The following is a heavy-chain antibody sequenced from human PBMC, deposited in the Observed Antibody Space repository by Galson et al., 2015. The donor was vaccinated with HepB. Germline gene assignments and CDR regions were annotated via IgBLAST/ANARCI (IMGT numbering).Heavy chain of an antibody. CDR2: FDPEDGET. CDR1: GYTLTELS. D-gene: IGHD6-19*01. J-gene: IGHJ4*02. Sequence: SVKVSCKVSGYTLTELSMHWVRQAPGKGLEWMGGFDPEDGETIYAQKFQGRVTMTEDTSTDTAYMELSSLRSEDTAVYYCARDEWYSSGWYREPSPFDYWGQGTLVTVSS. V-gene: IGHV1-24*01. CDR3: ARDEWYSSGWYREPSPFDY.